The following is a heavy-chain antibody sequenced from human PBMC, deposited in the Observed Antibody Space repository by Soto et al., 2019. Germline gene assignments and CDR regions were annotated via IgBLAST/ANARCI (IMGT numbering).Heavy chain of an antibody. D-gene: IGHD6-19*01. J-gene: IGHJ4*02. Sequence: SETLSLTCAVYGGSFSGYYWSWIRQPPGKGLEWIGEINHSGSTNYNPSLKSRVTISVDTSKNQFSLKLSSVTAADTAVYYCARERLAVAGEFDYWGQGTLVTVSS. V-gene: IGHV4-34*01. CDR1: GGSFSGYY. CDR3: ARERLAVAGEFDY. CDR2: INHSGST.